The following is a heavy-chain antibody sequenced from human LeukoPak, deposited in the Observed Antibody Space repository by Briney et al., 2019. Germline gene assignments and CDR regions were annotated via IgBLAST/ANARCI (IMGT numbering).Heavy chain of an antibody. CDR2: IRNKANSYTT. Sequence: GGSLRLSCAASGFIFSTYTMAWVRQAPGGGLEWVGRIRNKANSYTTEYAASVRGRFIISRDDSKDSLFLQMNTLKTEDTAVYYCARPYSTAWSETYFDYWGQGTLVTVSS. D-gene: IGHD6-13*01. CDR1: GFIFSTYT. CDR3: ARPYSTAWSETYFDY. V-gene: IGHV3-72*01. J-gene: IGHJ4*02.